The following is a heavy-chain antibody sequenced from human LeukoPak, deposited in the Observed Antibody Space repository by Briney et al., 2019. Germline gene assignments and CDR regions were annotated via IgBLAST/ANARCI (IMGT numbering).Heavy chain of an antibody. CDR2: ISGSGGST. CDR1: GFTFSSYA. V-gene: IGHV3-23*01. Sequence: PGGSLRLSCAASGFTFSSYAMSWVRQARGRGLEWVSAISGSGGSTYYADSVKGRFTISRDNSKNTLYLQMNSLRAEDTAVYYCAKVHRGIAAAGENYWGQGTLVTVSS. CDR3: AKVHRGIAAAGENY. D-gene: IGHD6-13*01. J-gene: IGHJ4*02.